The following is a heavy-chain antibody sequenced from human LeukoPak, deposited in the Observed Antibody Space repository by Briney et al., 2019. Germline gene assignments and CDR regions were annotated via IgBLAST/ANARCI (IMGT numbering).Heavy chain of an antibody. D-gene: IGHD3-9*01. J-gene: IGHJ4*02. CDR3: ARDPGYFDWLGY. CDR1: GFTFSSYG. V-gene: IGHV3-30*02. CDR2: IRYDGSNK. Sequence: PGGSLRLSCAASGFTFSSYGMHWVRQAPGKGLEWVAFIRYDGSNKYYADSVKGRFTISRDNSKNTLYLQMNSLRAEDTAVYYCARDPGYFDWLGYWGQGTLVTVSS.